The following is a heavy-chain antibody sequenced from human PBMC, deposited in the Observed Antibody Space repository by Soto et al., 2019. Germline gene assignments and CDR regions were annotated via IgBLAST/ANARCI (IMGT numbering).Heavy chain of an antibody. CDR3: ARGYDFWSGSRTPFDP. V-gene: IGHV3-7*05. D-gene: IGHD3-3*01. CDR2: IKKDGSEK. Sequence: HPGGSLRLSCAASGFTFSDYWMNWVRQAPGKGLEWVANIKKDGSEKYYVDSVKGRFTISRDNAKNSLYLQMNSLRAEDAAVYYCARGYDFWSGSRTPFDPWGQGTLVTVSS. CDR1: GFTFSDYW. J-gene: IGHJ5*02.